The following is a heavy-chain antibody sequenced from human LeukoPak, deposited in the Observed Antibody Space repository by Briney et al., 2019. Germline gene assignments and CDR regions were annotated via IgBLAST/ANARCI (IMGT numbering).Heavy chain of an antibody. CDR1: GFTVSSNY. Sequence: GGSLRLSCAASGFTVSSNYMSWGRQAPGMGLEWVSVIYSGGSTYYADSVKGRFTISRDNSTNTLYLQMNSLRAEDTAVYYCAREKGYCSGGSCCSWAFDIWGQGTMVTVSS. CDR3: AREKGYCSGGSCCSWAFDI. D-gene: IGHD2-15*01. V-gene: IGHV3-66*02. J-gene: IGHJ3*02. CDR2: IYSGGST.